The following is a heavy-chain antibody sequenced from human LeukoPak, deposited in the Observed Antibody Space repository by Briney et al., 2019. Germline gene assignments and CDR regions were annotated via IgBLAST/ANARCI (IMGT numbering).Heavy chain of an antibody. CDR1: GYTFTNYY. CDR3: ASDPAARRAYYYYYYMDV. CDR2: ITPSGGST. J-gene: IGHJ6*03. Sequence: ASVKVSCKTSGYTFTNYYMHWVRQAPGQGLEWLGLITPSGGSTWYAQKFQGRVTITADKSTSTAYMELSSLRSEDTAVYYCASDPAARRAYYYYYYMDVWGKGTTVTVSS. D-gene: IGHD6-6*01. V-gene: IGHV1-46*01.